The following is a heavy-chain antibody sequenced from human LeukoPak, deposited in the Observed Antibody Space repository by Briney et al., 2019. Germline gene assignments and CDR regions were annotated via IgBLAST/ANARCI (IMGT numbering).Heavy chain of an antibody. CDR1: GFTFSSYA. D-gene: IGHD4-17*01. J-gene: IGHJ4*02. CDR2: ISGSGGST. V-gene: IGHV3-23*01. CDR3: PKGPTMPTVTTVFDY. Sequence: PGGSLRLSCAASGFTFSSYAMSWVRQAPGKGLEWVSAISGSGGSTYYADSVKGRFTISRDNSKNTLYLQMNSLRAEDTAVYYCPKGPTMPTVTTVFDYWGQGTLVTVSS.